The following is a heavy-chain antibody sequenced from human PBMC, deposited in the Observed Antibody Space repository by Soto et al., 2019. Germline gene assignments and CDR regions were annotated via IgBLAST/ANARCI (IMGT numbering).Heavy chain of an antibody. CDR2: ISNDGSNK. V-gene: IGHV3-30*03. CDR1: GSTFGSNG. Sequence: QVRLVESGGGVVQAGRSLRLSCAASGSTFGSNGMHWVRQAPGKGLEWVAVISNDGSNKIYADSVKGRFTISRDNSNNTLYLQMTSLRTDDTAVYYCAIGAPTVVSWGHGTLVVVSS. CDR3: AIGAPTVVS. D-gene: IGHD3-3*01. J-gene: IGHJ5*01.